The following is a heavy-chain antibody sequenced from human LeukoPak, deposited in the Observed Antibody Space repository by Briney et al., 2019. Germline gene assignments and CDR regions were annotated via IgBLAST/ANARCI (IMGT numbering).Heavy chain of an antibody. CDR2: INPNSGGT. J-gene: IGHJ4*02. D-gene: IGHD6-19*01. Sequence: GASVKVSCKASGYTFTGYYMHWVRQAPGQGLEWMGWINPNSGGTNYAQKFQGWVTMTRDTSISTAYMELSRLRSDDTAVYYCARGVAVAARYYFDYWGQETLVTVSS. CDR1: GYTFTGYY. CDR3: ARGVAVAARYYFDY. V-gene: IGHV1-2*04.